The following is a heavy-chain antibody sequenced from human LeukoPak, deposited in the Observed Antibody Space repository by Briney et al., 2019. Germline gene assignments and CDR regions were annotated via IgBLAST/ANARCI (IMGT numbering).Heavy chain of an antibody. CDR2: IYYSGST. J-gene: IGHJ4*02. Sequence: SETLSLTCTVSGGSISSYYWSWIRQPPGKGLEWIGYIYYSGSTNYNPSLKSRVTISVDTSKNQFSLKLSSVTAADTAVYYCARGVLRYFDWLSNFDYWGQGTLVTVSS. D-gene: IGHD3-9*01. CDR1: GGSISSYY. V-gene: IGHV4-59*08. CDR3: ARGVLRYFDWLSNFDY.